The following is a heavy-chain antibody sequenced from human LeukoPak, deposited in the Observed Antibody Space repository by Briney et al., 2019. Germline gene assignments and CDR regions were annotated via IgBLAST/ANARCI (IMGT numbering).Heavy chain of an antibody. Sequence: GGSLRLSCETSGFAFSIFAMAWVRQAPGKGLEWVSSISGAGGGTYYAGSVKGRFTISRDNSKNTLYLQMNSLRAEDTAVYYCARDYGSGSYSHYGMDVWGQGTTVTVSS. J-gene: IGHJ6*02. D-gene: IGHD3-10*01. CDR3: ARDYGSGSYSHYGMDV. CDR1: GFAFSIFA. CDR2: ISGAGGGT. V-gene: IGHV3-23*01.